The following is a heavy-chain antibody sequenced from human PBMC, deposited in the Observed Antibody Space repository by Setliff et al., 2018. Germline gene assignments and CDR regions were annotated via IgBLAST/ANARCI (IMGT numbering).Heavy chain of an antibody. CDR3: ARVYGGYFQ. CDR2: IYYSGSA. Sequence: KPSETLSLTCTVSGDSISPYYWSWIRQPPGAGLEWVGYIYYSGSANYNPSLKSRVTISVDTSKNQFSLKLSSVTAADTAVYYCARVYGGYFQWGHGTLVTVSS. D-gene: IGHD2-21*02. CDR1: GDSISPYY. V-gene: IGHV4-59*01. J-gene: IGHJ1*01.